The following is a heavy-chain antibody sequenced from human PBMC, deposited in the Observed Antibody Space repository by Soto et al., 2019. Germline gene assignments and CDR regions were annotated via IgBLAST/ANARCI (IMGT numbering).Heavy chain of an antibody. Sequence: QVQLVESGGGVVQPGRSLRLSCAASGFTFSSYGMHWVRQAPGKGLEWVAVIWYDGSNKYYADSVKGRFTISRDNSKNTLYLQKNSLRAEDTAVYYCARDYTAVTGTLSCGQGTLVTVSS. CDR3: ARDYTAVTGTLS. CDR1: GFTFSSYG. CDR2: IWYDGSNK. V-gene: IGHV3-33*01. D-gene: IGHD1-7*01. J-gene: IGHJ5*02.